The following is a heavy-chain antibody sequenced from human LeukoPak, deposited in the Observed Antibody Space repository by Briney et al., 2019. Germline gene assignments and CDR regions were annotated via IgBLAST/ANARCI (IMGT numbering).Heavy chain of an antibody. CDR3: ATSRRDSSPTPYYFDY. D-gene: IGHD6-13*01. J-gene: IGHJ4*02. V-gene: IGHV3-53*01. CDR1: GFTVSRNY. Sequence: GGSLRLSCAASGFTVSRNYMSWVRHAPGKGLEWVSVIYSGGSTYYADSVKGRFTISRDNSKNTLYLQMNSLRAEDTAMYYCATSRRDSSPTPYYFDYWGQGTLVTVSS. CDR2: IYSGGST.